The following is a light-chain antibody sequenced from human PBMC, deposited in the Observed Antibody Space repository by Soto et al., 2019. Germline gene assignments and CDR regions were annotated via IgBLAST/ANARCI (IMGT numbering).Light chain of an antibody. Sequence: IVLTQSPATLTLYPGARATLSCVASQSVSTDISWYKQKPGLAPRLVIFDSSTRATGIPDRFSGSGSGTDFTLTISRLEPEDFAVYFCQQYGNSPHITFGQGTRLEI. CDR1: QSVSTD. CDR3: QQYGNSPHIT. CDR2: DSS. J-gene: IGKJ5*01. V-gene: IGKV3D-20*01.